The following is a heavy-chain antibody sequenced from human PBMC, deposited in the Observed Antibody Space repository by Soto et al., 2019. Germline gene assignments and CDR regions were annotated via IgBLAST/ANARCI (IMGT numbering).Heavy chain of an antibody. J-gene: IGHJ4*02. CDR3: ARGGAMGVDY. CDR1: GFTFNTHW. D-gene: IGHD1-26*01. V-gene: IGHV3-74*01. CDR2: IYFDGITT. Sequence: EVQLVESGGGVVQPGGSLRLSCTASGFTFNTHWIHWVRQAPGKGLVWVSRIYFDGITTNYADSVKGRLTVSRDNAKSTGFLYVDTLRDEDTAVYYCARGGAMGVDYWGQGTLVTVSS.